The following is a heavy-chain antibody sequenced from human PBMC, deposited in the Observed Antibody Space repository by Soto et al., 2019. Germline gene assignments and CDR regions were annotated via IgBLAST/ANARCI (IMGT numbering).Heavy chain of an antibody. CDR2: ISYDGSNK. D-gene: IGHD3-16*01. J-gene: IGHJ4*02. V-gene: IGHV3-30*18. CDR3: AKGHSLMITFGGALDY. CDR1: GFTFSSYG. Sequence: SGGSLRLSCAASGFTFSSYGMHWVRQAPGKGLEWVAVISYDGSNKYYADSVKGRFTISRDNSKNTLYLQMNSLRAEDTAVYYCAKGHSLMITFGGALDYWGQGTLVTVSS.